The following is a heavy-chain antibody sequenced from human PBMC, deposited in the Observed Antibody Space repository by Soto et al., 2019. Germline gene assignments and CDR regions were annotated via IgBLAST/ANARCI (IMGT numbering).Heavy chain of an antibody. CDR2: IIPILGIA. J-gene: IGHJ5*02. CDR1: GGTFSSYT. CDR3: ARLESTDWFDP. Sequence: SVXVSCKASGGTFSSYTISWVRQAPGQGLEWMGRIIPILGIANYAQKLQGRVTMATDTSTSTAYMELRSLRSDDTAVYYCARLESTDWFDPWGQGTLVTVSS. V-gene: IGHV1-69*02.